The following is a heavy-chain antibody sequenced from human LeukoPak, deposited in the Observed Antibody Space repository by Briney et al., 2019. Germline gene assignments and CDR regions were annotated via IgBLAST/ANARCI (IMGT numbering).Heavy chain of an antibody. CDR3: VRYGPRNYFDY. CDR1: GLTFSNVW. J-gene: IGHJ4*02. V-gene: IGHV3-15*01. CDR2: IKSKTDGGTT. Sequence: GGSLRLSFAASGLTFSNVWMSWVRQAPGKGLEWVGRIKSKTDGGTTDYAAPVKGRFTISTDDSKNTLHLQMNSLKTEDTAVYYCVRYGPRNYFDYWGQGTLVTVSS. D-gene: IGHD4-17*01.